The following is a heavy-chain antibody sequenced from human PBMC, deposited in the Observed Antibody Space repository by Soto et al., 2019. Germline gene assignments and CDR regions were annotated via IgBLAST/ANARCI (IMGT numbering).Heavy chain of an antibody. V-gene: IGHV3-48*02. D-gene: IGHD3-9*01. CDR3: ARVRYFDWLLPFDY. Sequence: PGGSLRLSCAASGFTFSSYSMNWVRQAPGKGLEWVSYISSSSSTIYYADSVKGRFTISRDNAKNSLYLQMNSLRDEDTAVYYCARVRYFDWLLPFDYWGQGTLVTVSS. CDR1: GFTFSSYS. J-gene: IGHJ4*02. CDR2: ISSSSSTI.